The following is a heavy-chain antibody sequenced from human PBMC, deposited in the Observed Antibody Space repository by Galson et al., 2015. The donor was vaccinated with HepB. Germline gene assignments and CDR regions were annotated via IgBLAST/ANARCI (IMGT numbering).Heavy chain of an antibody. Sequence: SLRLSCAASGFTFSSYSMNWVRQAPGKGLEWVSSISSSSSYIYYADSVKGRFTISRDNAKNSLYLQMNSLRAEDTAVYYCARDLIGAAARGYWGQGTLVTVSS. CDR2: ISSSSSYI. D-gene: IGHD6-13*01. CDR1: GFTFSSYS. V-gene: IGHV3-21*01. J-gene: IGHJ4*02. CDR3: ARDLIGAAARGY.